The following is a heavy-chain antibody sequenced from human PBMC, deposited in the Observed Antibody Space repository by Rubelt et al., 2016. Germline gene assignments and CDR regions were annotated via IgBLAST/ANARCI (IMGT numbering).Heavy chain of an antibody. CDR3: ARRDGYNWDDAFDI. CDR1: GGTFSSYA. Sequence: QVQLVQSGAEVKKPGSSVKVSCKASGGTFSSYAISWVRQAPGQGLEWMGRIIPILGIANYAQKFQGRVTMTTDTSTSTAYMELRSLRSDDTAVYYCARRDGYNWDDAFDIWGQGTMVTVSS. D-gene: IGHD5-24*01. V-gene: IGHV1-69*04. J-gene: IGHJ3*02. CDR2: IIPILGIA.